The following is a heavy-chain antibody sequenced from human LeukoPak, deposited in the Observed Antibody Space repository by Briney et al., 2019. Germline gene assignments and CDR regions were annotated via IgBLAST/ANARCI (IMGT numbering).Heavy chain of an antibody. D-gene: IGHD3-22*01. J-gene: IGHJ4*02. CDR1: GFTFSSYA. CDR3: ARDTYDSSGP. Sequence: PGGSLRLSCADSGFTFSSYAMSWVRQAPGKGLEWIGYIYYSGSTNYNPSLKSRVTISVDTSKNQFSLKLSSVTAADTAVYYCARDTYDSSGPWGQGTLVTVSS. V-gene: IGHV4-59*01. CDR2: IYYSGST.